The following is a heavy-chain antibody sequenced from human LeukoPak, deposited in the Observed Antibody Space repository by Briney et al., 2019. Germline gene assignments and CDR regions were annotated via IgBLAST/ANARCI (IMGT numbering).Heavy chain of an antibody. V-gene: IGHV4-34*01. CDR1: GGSFSGYL. CDR3: ARAGPSVLELPWY. D-gene: IGHD3-10*01. CDR2: NDRSGTT. J-gene: IGHJ4*02. Sequence: SETLSLTCTVYGGSFSGYLWSWIRQPPGKGLEWIGENDRSGTTNYNPSLKSRVTISVDTTMNHFSLKLSSVTAADTAVYYCARAGPSVLELPWYWGQGTLVTVSS.